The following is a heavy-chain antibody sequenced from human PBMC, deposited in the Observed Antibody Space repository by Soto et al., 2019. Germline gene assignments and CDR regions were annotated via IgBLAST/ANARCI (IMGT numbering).Heavy chain of an antibody. D-gene: IGHD2-15*01. CDR2: IIPIFGTA. CDR3: ARDFRYCSGGSCYSLPGMAY. Sequence: GASVKVPSKAFGGTFSSYAISWVRQAPGPGLEWMGGIIPIFGTANYAQKFQGRVTITADESTSTAYMELSSLRSEDTAVYYCARDFRYCSGGSCYSLPGMAYWCQGTLVKVS. J-gene: IGHJ4*02. CDR1: GGTFSSYA. V-gene: IGHV1-69*13.